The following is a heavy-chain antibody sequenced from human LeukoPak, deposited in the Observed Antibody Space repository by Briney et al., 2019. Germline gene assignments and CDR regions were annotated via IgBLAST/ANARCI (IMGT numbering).Heavy chain of an antibody. CDR3: ARVDYYESSGYYEY. D-gene: IGHD3-22*01. Sequence: ASVKVTCKPSGYTLTDYYMHWVRQTPGQGLEWMGRINPNSGGTNYAQKFQGRVTMTRDTSICTVYMELSRLRSDDTAVYYCARVDYYESSGYYEYWGQGTLVTVSS. V-gene: IGHV1-2*06. J-gene: IGHJ4*02. CDR1: GYTLTDYY. CDR2: INPNSGGT.